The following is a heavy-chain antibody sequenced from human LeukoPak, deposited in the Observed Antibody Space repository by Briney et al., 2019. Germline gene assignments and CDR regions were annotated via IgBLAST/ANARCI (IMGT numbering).Heavy chain of an antibody. D-gene: IGHD5-18*01. CDR1: GYTFTGYY. V-gene: IGHV1-2*02. CDR3: ARVSRIQLWLRGNAGFDP. Sequence: GASVKVSCKASGYTFTGYYMHWVRQAPGQGLEWMGWINPNSGGTNYAQKFQGRVTMTRDTSISTAYMELSRLRSDDTAVYYCARVSRIQLWLRGNAGFDPWGQGTLVTVSS. CDR2: INPNSGGT. J-gene: IGHJ5*02.